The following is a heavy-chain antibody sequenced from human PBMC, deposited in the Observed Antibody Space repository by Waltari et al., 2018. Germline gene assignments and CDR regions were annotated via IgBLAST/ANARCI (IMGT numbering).Heavy chain of an antibody. J-gene: IGHJ4*02. V-gene: IGHV3-23*01. CDR2: ISGSGGST. D-gene: IGHD3-16*01. CDR1: GFTFSSYA. CDR3: AKDRDLPPGVLNY. Sequence: EVQLLESGGGLVQPGGSLRLSCAASGFTFSSYAMSWVRPAPGKGLEWVSAISGSGGSTYYADSVKGRFTISRDNSKNTLYLQMNSLRAEDTAVYYCAKDRDLPPGVLNYWGQGTLVTVSS.